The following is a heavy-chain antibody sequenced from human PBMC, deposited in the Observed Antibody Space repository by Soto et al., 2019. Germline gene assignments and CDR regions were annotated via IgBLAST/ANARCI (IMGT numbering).Heavy chain of an antibody. CDR3: AKAHLYCMGDSCKSAVNTYSDY. J-gene: IGHJ4*02. Sequence: QVQLVESGGGVVQPGRSLRLSCAASGFTFSNYDMNWVRQAPGKGLEWVAVILYDGSNKYYADSVKGRFTISRDNSKNTLHFQMNSLKPVDTALYYCAKAHLYCMGDSCKSAVNTYSDYWGQGTLVIVPS. D-gene: IGHD2-15*01. CDR2: ILYDGSNK. V-gene: IGHV3-30*18. CDR1: GFTFSNYD.